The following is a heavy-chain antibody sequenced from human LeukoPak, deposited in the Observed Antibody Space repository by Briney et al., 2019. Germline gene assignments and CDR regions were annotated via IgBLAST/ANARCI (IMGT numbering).Heavy chain of an antibody. CDR1: GFNFNRGW. J-gene: IGHJ4*02. Sequence: PGGSLRLSCATSGFNFNRGWMSWVRQAPGKGLEWVANIKEDGSEKYYVDSVKGRFTISRDIAKNSLYLQMNSLRAEDTAVYYCTRNQDWGQGTLVTVSS. V-gene: IGHV3-7*01. CDR2: IKEDGSEK. CDR3: TRNQD.